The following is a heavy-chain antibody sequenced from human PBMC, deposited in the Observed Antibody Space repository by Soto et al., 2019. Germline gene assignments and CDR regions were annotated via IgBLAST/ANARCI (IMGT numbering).Heavy chain of an antibody. CDR3: ARVASAYYFDY. CDR1: GFTFSSYW. CDR2: TRSKANSYTT. V-gene: IGHV3-72*01. Sequence: GGSLRLSCAASGFTFSSYWMSWVRQAPGKGLEWVGRTRSKANSYTTEYAASVKGRFTISRDDSKNSLYLQMNSLKTEDTAIYYCARVASAYYFDYWGQGTLVTVSS. J-gene: IGHJ4*02.